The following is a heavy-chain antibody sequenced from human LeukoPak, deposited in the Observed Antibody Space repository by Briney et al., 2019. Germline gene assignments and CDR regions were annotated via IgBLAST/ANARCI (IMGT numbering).Heavy chain of an antibody. D-gene: IGHD6-19*01. CDR1: GFALSSYA. CDR2: ITVNGANT. V-gene: IGHV3-23*01. Sequence: PGGSLRLSCAASGFALSSYAMNWVRQAPGKGLEWVSGITVNGANTYYADSVKGRFTISKDTSNNILYMQMSSLSAEDTAVYYCARLYYFDYWGQGTLVAVSS. J-gene: IGHJ4*02. CDR3: ARLYYFDY.